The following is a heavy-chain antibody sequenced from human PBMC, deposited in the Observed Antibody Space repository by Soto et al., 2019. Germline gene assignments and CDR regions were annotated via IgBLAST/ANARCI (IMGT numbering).Heavy chain of an antibody. D-gene: IGHD6-13*01. Sequence: ASVKVSCKASGYTFTGYYMHWVRQAPGQGLEWMGWINPNSGGTNYAQKFQGWVTMTRDTSIGTAYMELSRLRSDDTAVYYCARGGYSSSWPYNWSDPWGQGTLVTVSS. CDR1: GYTFTGYY. V-gene: IGHV1-2*04. J-gene: IGHJ5*02. CDR3: ARGGYSSSWPYNWSDP. CDR2: INPNSGGT.